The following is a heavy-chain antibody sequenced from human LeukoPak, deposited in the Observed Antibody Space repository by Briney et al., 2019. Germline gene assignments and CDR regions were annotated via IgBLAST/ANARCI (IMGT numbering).Heavy chain of an antibody. CDR2: IKQDGSEK. CDR3: ARDFRFGELLETFDY. V-gene: IGHV3-7*01. Sequence: GGSLRLSCEASGFTFSSYSMNWVRQAPGKGLEWVANIKQDGSEKYYVDSVKGRFTISRDNAKNSLYLQMNSLRAEDTAVYYCARDFRFGELLETFDYWGQGTLVTVSS. J-gene: IGHJ4*02. D-gene: IGHD3-10*01. CDR1: GFTFSSYS.